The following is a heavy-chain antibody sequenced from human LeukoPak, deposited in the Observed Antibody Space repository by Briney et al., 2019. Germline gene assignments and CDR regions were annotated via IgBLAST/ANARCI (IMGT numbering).Heavy chain of an antibody. CDR2: ISGSGGST. J-gene: IGHJ4*02. CDR3: AKDLRAVAAAADNDY. CDR1: GFTFSSYA. V-gene: IGHV3-23*01. Sequence: GGSLRLSCAASGFTFSSYAMSWVRQAPGKGLEWVSAISGSGGSTYYADSVKGRFTISRDNSKKTLYLQINSLRAEDTAVYYCAKDLRAVAAAADNDYWGQGTLVTVSS. D-gene: IGHD6-13*01.